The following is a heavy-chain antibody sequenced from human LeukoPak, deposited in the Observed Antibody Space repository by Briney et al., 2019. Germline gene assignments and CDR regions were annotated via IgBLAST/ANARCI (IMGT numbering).Heavy chain of an antibody. V-gene: IGHV3-30*18. CDR2: ISYDGSNK. Sequence: GGSLRLSCAASGFTFSNYGMHWVRQAPGKGLEWVALISYDGSNKHYADSAKGRFTISRDNSKNTLYLQMNSLRAEDTAVYYCAKFAGSGWGQGTLVTVSS. CDR1: GFTFSNYG. J-gene: IGHJ4*02. CDR3: AKFAGSG. D-gene: IGHD3-10*01.